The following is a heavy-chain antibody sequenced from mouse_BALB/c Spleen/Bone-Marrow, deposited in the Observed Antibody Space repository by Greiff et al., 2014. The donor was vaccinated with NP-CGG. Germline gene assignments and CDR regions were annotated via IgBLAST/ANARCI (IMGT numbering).Heavy chain of an antibody. CDR3: ASQGDYGSFDY. CDR2: IYPGGGDT. J-gene: IGHJ2*01. D-gene: IGHD1-1*02. V-gene: IGHV1-87*01. Sequence: LQESGAELARPGASVKLSCKASGYTFTSYWMQWVKQRPGQGLEWIGAIYPGGGDTRYTQKFKGKATLTADKSSSTAYMQLSSLASEDSAVYYCASQGDYGSFDYWGQGTTLTVSS. CDR1: GYTFTSYW.